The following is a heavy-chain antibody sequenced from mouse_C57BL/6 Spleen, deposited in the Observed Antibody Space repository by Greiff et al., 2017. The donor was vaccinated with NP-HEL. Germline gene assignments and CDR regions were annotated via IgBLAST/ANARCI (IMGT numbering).Heavy chain of an antibody. CDR1: GFTFSSYG. CDR3: ARESYYGSSPWCAY. CDR2: ISSGGSYT. J-gene: IGHJ3*01. D-gene: IGHD1-1*01. Sequence: EVQGVESGGDLVKPGGSLKLSCAASGFTFSSYGMSWVRQTPDKRLEWVATISSGGSYTYYPDSVKGRFTISRDNAKNTLYLQMSSLKSEDTARYYCARESYYGSSPWCAYWGQGTLVTVSA. V-gene: IGHV5-6*01.